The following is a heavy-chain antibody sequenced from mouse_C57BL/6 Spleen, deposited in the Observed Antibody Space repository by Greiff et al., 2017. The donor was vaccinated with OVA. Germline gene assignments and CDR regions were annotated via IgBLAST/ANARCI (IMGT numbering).Heavy chain of an antibody. D-gene: IGHD1-1*01. CDR3: TRESSPYYAMDD. Sequence: EVKLVESGEGLVKPGGSLKLSCAASGFTFSSYAMSWVRQTPEKRLEWVAYISSGGDYIYYADTVKGRFTISRDNARNTLYLQMSSLKSEDTAMYYCTRESSPYYAMDDWGQGTSVTVSS. V-gene: IGHV5-9-1*02. CDR2: ISSGGDYI. J-gene: IGHJ4*01. CDR1: GFTFSSYA.